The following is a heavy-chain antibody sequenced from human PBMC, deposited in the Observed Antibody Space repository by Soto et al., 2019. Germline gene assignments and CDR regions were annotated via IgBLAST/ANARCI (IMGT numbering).Heavy chain of an antibody. J-gene: IGHJ6*02. Sequence: QVQLVQSGAAGKKPGASVKVSCKSSGYTFPSYGIIWVRQAPGQGLEWLVWIRAYNGNTNYAQKLQGRVTMTTDTSTSTAYMELRSLRSDDTAVYYFARDLSTMDVWGQGTTVTVSS. CDR1: GYTFPSYG. V-gene: IGHV1-18*01. CDR3: ARDLSTMDV. CDR2: IRAYNGNT.